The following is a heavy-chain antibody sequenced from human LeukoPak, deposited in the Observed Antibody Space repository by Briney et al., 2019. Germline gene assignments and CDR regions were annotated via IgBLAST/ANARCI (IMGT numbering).Heavy chain of an antibody. D-gene: IGHD6-13*01. CDR2: INPNSGGT. V-gene: IGHV1-2*02. CDR3: ARDIAAAGTLDY. Sequence: GASVTVSCRASGYTFTGYYMHWVRQAPGQGLEWMGWINPNSGGTNYAQKFQGRVTMTRDTSISTAYMELSRLRSDDTAVYYCARDIAAAGTLDYWGQGTLVTVSS. J-gene: IGHJ4*02. CDR1: GYTFTGYY.